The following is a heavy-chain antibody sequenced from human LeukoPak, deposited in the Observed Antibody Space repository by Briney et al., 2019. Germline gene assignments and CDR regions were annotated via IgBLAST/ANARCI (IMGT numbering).Heavy chain of an antibody. D-gene: IGHD2-2*01. CDR1: GFTFSDAW. Sequence: GGSLRLSCAASGFTFSDAWMNWIRQAPGRGLEWVGRIKSKSYGETIDYAAPVKGRFTISRDDSKNTLYLQMNSLKTEDAAVYYCSTGGGRYCSTTSCYYNYWGQGTLVTVSS. CDR3: STGGGRYCSTTSCYYNY. V-gene: IGHV3-15*01. CDR2: IKSKSYGETI. J-gene: IGHJ4*02.